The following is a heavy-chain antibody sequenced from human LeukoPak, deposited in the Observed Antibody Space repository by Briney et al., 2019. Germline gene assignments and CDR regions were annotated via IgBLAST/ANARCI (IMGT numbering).Heavy chain of an antibody. D-gene: IGHD3-3*01. CDR2: IYYSGST. CDR1: GGSISSSSYY. Sequence: SETLSLSCTVSGGSISSSSYYWGWIRQPPGKGLEWLGSIYYSGSTYYNPSLKRRVTISVDTSKNQFSLELSSVTAADTAVYYCARQRGVEYYDFWSGYYYYFDYWGQGTLVTVSS. J-gene: IGHJ4*02. V-gene: IGHV4-39*01. CDR3: ARQRGVEYYDFWSGYYYYFDY.